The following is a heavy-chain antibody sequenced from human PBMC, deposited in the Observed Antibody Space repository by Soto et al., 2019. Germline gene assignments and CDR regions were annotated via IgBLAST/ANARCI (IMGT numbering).Heavy chain of an antibody. V-gene: IGHV3-23*01. Sequence: QAGGSLRLSCAASGFTFSSYSMSWVRQAPGKGLEWVSGFRTSGDGGTTYYADSVKGRFTISRDKSKNMLFLQMNSLRAEDTAIYYCAKKVNSGPGSQYFDYWGQGTLVTVSS. CDR3: AKKVNSGPGSQYFDY. J-gene: IGHJ4*02. D-gene: IGHD3-10*01. CDR1: GFTFSSYS. CDR2: FRTSGDGGTT.